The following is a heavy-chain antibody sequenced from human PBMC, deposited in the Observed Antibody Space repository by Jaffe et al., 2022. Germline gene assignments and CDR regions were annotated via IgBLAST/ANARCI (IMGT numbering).Heavy chain of an antibody. Sequence: QVQLQQWGAGLLKPSETLSLTCAVYGGSFSGYYWSWIRQPPGKGLEWIGEINHSGSTNYNPSLKSRVTISVDTSKNQFSLKLSSVTAADTAVYYCARGRTDTNYGYWGQGTLVTVSS. CDR2: INHSGST. CDR3: ARGRTDTNYGY. J-gene: IGHJ4*02. D-gene: IGHD3-16*01. V-gene: IGHV4-34*01. CDR1: GGSFSGYY.